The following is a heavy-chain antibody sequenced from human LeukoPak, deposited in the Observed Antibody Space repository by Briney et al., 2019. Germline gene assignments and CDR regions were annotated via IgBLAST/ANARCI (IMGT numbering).Heavy chain of an antibody. CDR3: AKEGGVGGLDY. D-gene: IGHD3-16*01. Sequence: PGGSLRLSCTASGFILRDYGMHWVRQAPGKGLERVAFVRFGGSGKYYADSVKGRFIISRDDSENTLYLQLNSLRVEDTGLYYCAKEGGVGGLDYWGQGTLVTVSA. V-gene: IGHV3-30*02. CDR2: VRFGGSGK. CDR1: GFILRDYG. J-gene: IGHJ4*02.